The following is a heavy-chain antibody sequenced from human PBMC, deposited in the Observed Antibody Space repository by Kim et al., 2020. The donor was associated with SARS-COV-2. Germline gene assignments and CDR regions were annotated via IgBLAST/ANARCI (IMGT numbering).Heavy chain of an antibody. CDR3: ASQLWFGELACFGY. V-gene: IGHV3-7*01. Sequence: VDDVKGRFTISRDNDKNSLYMQMNILRDEDTAVYYCASQLWFGELACFGYWGQGPLVTVSS. J-gene: IGHJ4*02. D-gene: IGHD3-10*01.